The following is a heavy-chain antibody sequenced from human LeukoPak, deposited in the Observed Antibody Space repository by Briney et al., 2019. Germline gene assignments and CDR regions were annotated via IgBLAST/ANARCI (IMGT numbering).Heavy chain of an antibody. CDR2: INQDGSEK. J-gene: IGHJ4*02. CDR1: RFTFSIYW. V-gene: IGHV3-7*01. CDR3: GRDPSLAAPPY. D-gene: IGHD6-6*01. Sequence: GGSLRLSCAASRFTFSIYWMGWVRQAPGKGLEWVANINQDGSEKYYVASVKGRFIISRDNAKNSLYLQMNSLRAEDTAVYFCGRDPSLAAPPYWGQGTLVTVSS.